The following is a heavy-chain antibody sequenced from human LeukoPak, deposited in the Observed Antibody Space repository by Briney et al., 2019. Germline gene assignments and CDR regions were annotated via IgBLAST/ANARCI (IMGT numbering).Heavy chain of an antibody. D-gene: IGHD2-15*01. J-gene: IGHJ5*02. CDR2: IIPILGIA. CDR3: ARDLGVVVAAYNWFDP. Sequence: SVKVSCKASGGTFSSYTISWLRQAPGQGLEWMGRIIPILGIANYAQKFQGRVTITADKSTSTAYMELSSLRSEDTAVYYCARDLGVVVAAYNWFDPWGQGTLVTVSS. V-gene: IGHV1-69*04. CDR1: GGTFSSYT.